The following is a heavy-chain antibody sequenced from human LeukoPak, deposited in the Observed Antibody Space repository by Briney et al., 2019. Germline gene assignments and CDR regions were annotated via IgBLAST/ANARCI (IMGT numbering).Heavy chain of an antibody. V-gene: IGHV3-30*18. Sequence: GGSLRLSCAASGFTFSSYGIHWVRQAPGRGLEWVTYISYDGSIQYYTESIKGRYTISRDNSKNTVFLQMNSLRGEDTAVYFCAKGRPAAGTEAEFDCWGQGTLVTVSS. CDR1: GFTFSSYG. CDR3: AKGRPAAGTEAEFDC. J-gene: IGHJ4*02. D-gene: IGHD6-13*01. CDR2: ISYDGSIQ.